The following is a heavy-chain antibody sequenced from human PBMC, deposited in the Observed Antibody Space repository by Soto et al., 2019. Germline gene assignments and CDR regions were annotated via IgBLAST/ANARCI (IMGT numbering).Heavy chain of an antibody. V-gene: IGHV1-8*01. CDR1: GYTFTSYD. Sequence: ASVKVSCKASGYTFTSYDINWVRQATGQGLEWMGWMNPNSGNTGYAQKFQGRVTMTRNTSISTAYMELSSLRSEDTAVYYCARTTYYDILTRLMSYYYYMDVWGKGTTVTVSS. D-gene: IGHD3-9*01. CDR2: MNPNSGNT. CDR3: ARTTYYDILTRLMSYYYYMDV. J-gene: IGHJ6*03.